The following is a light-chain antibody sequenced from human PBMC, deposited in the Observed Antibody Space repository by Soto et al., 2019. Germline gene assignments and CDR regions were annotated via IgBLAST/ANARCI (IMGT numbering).Light chain of an antibody. V-gene: IGLV2-11*01. CDR2: DVS. Sequence: QSVLTQPRSVSGSPGRSVTISCTGTISDVGVYNYVSWYQQYPGKAPKIMIYDVSKRPSGVPDRFSGSKSDNTASLTISGLQAEDEADYYCCSYAGSYTFVFGIGTKVTVL. CDR3: CSYAGSYTFV. CDR1: ISDVGVYNY. J-gene: IGLJ1*01.